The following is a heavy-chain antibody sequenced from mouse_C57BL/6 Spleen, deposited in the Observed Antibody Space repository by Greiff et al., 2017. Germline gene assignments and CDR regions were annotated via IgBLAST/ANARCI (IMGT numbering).Heavy chain of an antibody. V-gene: IGHV1-76*01. CDR1: GYTFTDYY. D-gene: IGHD2-2*01. CDR2: IYPGSGNT. J-gene: IGHJ4*01. CDR3: ARPLYYGYGGGYAMDY. Sequence: QVQLKESGAELVRPGASVKLSCKASGYTFTDYYINWVKQRPGQGLEWIARIYPGSGNTYYNEKFKGKATLTAEKSSSTAYMQLSSLPSEDSAVYFCARPLYYGYGGGYAMDYWGQGTSVTVSS.